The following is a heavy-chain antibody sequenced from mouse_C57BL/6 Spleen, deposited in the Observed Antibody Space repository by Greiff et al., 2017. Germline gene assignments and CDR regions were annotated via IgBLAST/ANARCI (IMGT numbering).Heavy chain of an antibody. D-gene: IGHD2-3*01. V-gene: IGHV1-64*01. CDR3: AREVLLLTFAY. CDR1: GYTFTSYW. Sequence: QVQLQQPGAELVRPGSSVKLSCKASGYTFTSYWMHWVKQRPIQGLEWIGMIHPNSGSTNYNEKFKSKATLTVDKSSSTAYMQLSSLTSEDSAVYYCAREVLLLTFAYWGQGTLVTVSA. CDR2: IHPNSGST. J-gene: IGHJ3*01.